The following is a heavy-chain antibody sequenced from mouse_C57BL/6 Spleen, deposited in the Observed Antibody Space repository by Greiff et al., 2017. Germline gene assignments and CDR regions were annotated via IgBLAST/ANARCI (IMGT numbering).Heavy chain of an antibody. CDR1: GFTFSDYG. CDR2: ISSGSSTI. D-gene: IGHD1-1*01. CDR3: ATITTVVATSAMDC. Sequence: EVQLVESGGGLVKPGGSLKLSCAASGFTFSDYGMHWVRQAPEKGLEWVAYISSGSSTIYYADTVKGRFTISRDNAKNTLFLQMTSLRSEDTAMYYCATITTVVATSAMDCWGQGTSVPVSS. V-gene: IGHV5-17*01. J-gene: IGHJ4*01.